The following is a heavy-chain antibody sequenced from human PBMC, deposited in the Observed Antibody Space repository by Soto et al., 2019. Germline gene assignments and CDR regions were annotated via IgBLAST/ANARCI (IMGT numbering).Heavy chain of an antibody. V-gene: IGHV4-59*08. CDR2: IYYSGST. CDR3: ARHQARCTNGVCYPYYYYYYMDV. J-gene: IGHJ6*03. CDR1: GGSISSYY. D-gene: IGHD2-8*01. Sequence: QVQLQESGPGLVKPSETLSLTCTVSGGSISSYYWSWIRQPPGKGLEWIGYIYYSGSTNYNPSLKSRVTISVDTSKNQFSLKLSSVTAADTAVYYCARHQARCTNGVCYPYYYYYYMDVWGKGTTVTVSS.